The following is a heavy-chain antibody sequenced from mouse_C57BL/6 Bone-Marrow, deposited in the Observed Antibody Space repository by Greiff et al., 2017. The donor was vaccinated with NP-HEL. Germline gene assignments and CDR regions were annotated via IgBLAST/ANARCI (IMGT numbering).Heavy chain of an antibody. V-gene: IGHV1-52*01. CDR3: ARSLITTVVPYFDV. Sequence: VKLQQPGAELVRPGSSVKLSCKASGYTFTSYWLHWVKQRPIQALEWIGNFDPSDSKTHYNQKFKDKATLTVDKSSSTAYMQLSSLTSEDSAVYYCARSLITTVVPYFDVWGTGTTVTVSS. D-gene: IGHD1-1*01. CDR2: FDPSDSKT. CDR1: GYTFTSYW. J-gene: IGHJ1*03.